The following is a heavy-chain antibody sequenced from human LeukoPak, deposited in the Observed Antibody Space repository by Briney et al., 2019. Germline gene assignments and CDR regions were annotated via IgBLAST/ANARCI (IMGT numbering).Heavy chain of an antibody. CDR1: GDSISSGDYY. Sequence: SETLSLTCTVPGDSISSGDYYWSWIRQPPGKGLEWIGYIYYSGSTYYNPSLKSRVTISVDTSKNQFSLKLSSVTAADTAVYYCARDRSRYCSSTSCYRGLIDPWGQGTLVTVSS. CDR3: ARDRSRYCSSTSCYRGLIDP. V-gene: IGHV4-30-4*08. D-gene: IGHD2-2*01. CDR2: IYYSGST. J-gene: IGHJ5*02.